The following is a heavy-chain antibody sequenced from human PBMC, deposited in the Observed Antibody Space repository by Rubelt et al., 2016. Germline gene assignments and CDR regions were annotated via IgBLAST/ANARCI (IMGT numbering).Heavy chain of an antibody. Sequence: PIFGTANYAQKFQGRVTITADESTSTAYMELSRLRSDDTAVYYCARVGIFGVVITHDAFDIWGQGTMVTVSS. CDR2: PIFGTA. J-gene: IGHJ3*02. D-gene: IGHD3-3*01. V-gene: IGHV1-69*01. CDR3: ARVGIFGVVITHDAFDI.